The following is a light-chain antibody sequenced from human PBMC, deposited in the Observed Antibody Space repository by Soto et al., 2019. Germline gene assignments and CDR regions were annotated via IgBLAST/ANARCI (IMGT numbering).Light chain of an antibody. CDR1: QSVPKNY. V-gene: IGKV3-20*01. Sequence: EIVLTQSPGTLSLSPGERATLSCRASQSVPKNYLAWYQHKPGQAPRLLIHGPSSRATGITDRFSGIGTGTDFTRSLSRLEPEDFALYYCHPYATSPQKLGQGTKVEIK. CDR2: GPS. CDR3: HPYATSPQK. J-gene: IGKJ1*01.